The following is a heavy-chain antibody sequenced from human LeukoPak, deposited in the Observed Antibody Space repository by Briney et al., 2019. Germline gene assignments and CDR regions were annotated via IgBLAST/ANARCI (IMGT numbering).Heavy chain of an antibody. V-gene: IGHV1-69*13. Sequence: GASVKVSCKASGGTFSSYAISWVRQAPGQGLEWMGGIIPIFGTANYAQKFQGRVTITADESTSTAYMELSSLRSEDTAIYYCAKLATSDTGETYWGQGTLATVSS. J-gene: IGHJ4*02. CDR2: IIPIFGTA. CDR1: GGTFSSYA. D-gene: IGHD3-16*01. CDR3: AKLATSDTGETY.